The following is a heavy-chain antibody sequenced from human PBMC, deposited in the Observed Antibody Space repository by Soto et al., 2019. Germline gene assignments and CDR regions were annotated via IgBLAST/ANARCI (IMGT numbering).Heavy chain of an antibody. J-gene: IGHJ4*02. D-gene: IGHD6-19*01. Sequence: QLQLQESGPGLVKPSETLSLTCTVSGGSISSSSYYWGWIRQPPGKGLEWIGSIYYSGSTYYNPSLKSRVTISGDTSKNQFSLKLSSVTAADTAVYYCARLFESAMAGRVFDYWGQGTLVTVSS. V-gene: IGHV4-39*01. CDR1: GGSISSSSYY. CDR2: IYYSGST. CDR3: ARLFESAMAGRVFDY.